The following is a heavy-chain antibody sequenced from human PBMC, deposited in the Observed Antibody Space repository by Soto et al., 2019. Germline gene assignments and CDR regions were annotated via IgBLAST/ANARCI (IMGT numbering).Heavy chain of an antibody. V-gene: IGHV4-59*01. Sequence: PSETLSLTCTVSSGSMSGYYWNWIRQPPGKGLEWIGYIYYSGSTNYNPSLKSRVTISVDTSKNQFSLKLSSVTAVDTAVYYCARAGDYDFWSGYSNDAFDIWGQGTMVTVSS. CDR2: IYYSGST. CDR3: ARAGDYDFWSGYSNDAFDI. D-gene: IGHD3-3*01. J-gene: IGHJ3*02. CDR1: SGSMSGYY.